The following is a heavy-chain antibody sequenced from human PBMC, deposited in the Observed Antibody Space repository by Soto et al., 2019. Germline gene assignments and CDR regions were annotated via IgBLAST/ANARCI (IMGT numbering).Heavy chain of an antibody. CDR1: GGSISSYY. V-gene: IGHV4-59*01. J-gene: IGHJ4*02. CDR3: AAGITIFGVVGHYFDY. CDR2: IYYSGST. D-gene: IGHD3-3*01. Sequence: QVQLQESGPGLVKPSETLSLTCTVSGGSISSYYWSWIRQPPGKGLEWIGYIYYSGSTNYNPSLKSRVTISVDTSKNQFSLKLSSVTGADTAVYYWAAGITIFGVVGHYFDYWGQGTLVTVSS.